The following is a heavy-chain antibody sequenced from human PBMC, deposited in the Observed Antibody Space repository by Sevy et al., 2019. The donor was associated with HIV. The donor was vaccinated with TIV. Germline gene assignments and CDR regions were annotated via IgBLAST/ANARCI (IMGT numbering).Heavy chain of an antibody. CDR1: GFSFSIYW. CDR2: MNQDGNEK. J-gene: IGHJ4*02. CDR3: VGEGVGGYSYSLDF. V-gene: IGHV3-7*01. D-gene: IGHD5-18*01. Sequence: GGSLRLSCAASGFSFSIYWMTWVRQAPGKGLEWVATMNQDGNEKYYVDSVKGRFTISRDNAQNSLYLQMNSLRAEDTAVYCCVGEGVGGYSYSLDFWGQGTLVTVSS.